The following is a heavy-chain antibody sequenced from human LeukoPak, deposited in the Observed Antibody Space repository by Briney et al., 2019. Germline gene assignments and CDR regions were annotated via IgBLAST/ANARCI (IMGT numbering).Heavy chain of an antibody. V-gene: IGHV3-9*01. CDR2: VTWNSGNI. CDR3: AKDKYSSGWYESPFDY. CDR1: GFTFDDNA. J-gene: IGHJ4*02. Sequence: GGSLRLSCAASGFTFDDNAMHWVRQAPGKGLEWVSGVTWNSGNIGYADSVKGRFTISRDNAKNSLYLQMNSLRAEDTAVYYCAKDKYSSGWYESPFDYWGQGTLVTVSS. D-gene: IGHD6-19*01.